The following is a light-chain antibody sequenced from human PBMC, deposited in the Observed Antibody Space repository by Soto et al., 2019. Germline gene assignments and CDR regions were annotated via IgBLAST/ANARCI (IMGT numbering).Light chain of an antibody. J-gene: IGKJ3*01. CDR1: QSLLYSNGYHY. CDR3: MQDLQTPFT. V-gene: IGKV2-28*01. CDR2: LGS. Sequence: DVVMTQSPLSLPVTPGEPASISCRSSQSLLYSNGYHYLDWYLQKPGQSPQLLIYLGSYRASGVPARFTGSGSGTDFTLKISRVEAEDVGVYYCMQDLQTPFTFGPGTKVEIK.